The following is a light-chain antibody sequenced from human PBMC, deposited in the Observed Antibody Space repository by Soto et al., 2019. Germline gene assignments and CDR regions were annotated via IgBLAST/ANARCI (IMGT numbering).Light chain of an antibody. Sequence: DIQMTQSPSSLSASVGDRVTITCRASQGIANYLAWYQQKPGKVPKLLIYGASTLHSGVPSRFSGSGFGTDFTLTISSLQPEDVATYYCQKYNSALPRTFGQGTKVEIK. CDR1: QGIANY. CDR2: GAS. V-gene: IGKV1-27*01. J-gene: IGKJ1*01. CDR3: QKYNSALPRT.